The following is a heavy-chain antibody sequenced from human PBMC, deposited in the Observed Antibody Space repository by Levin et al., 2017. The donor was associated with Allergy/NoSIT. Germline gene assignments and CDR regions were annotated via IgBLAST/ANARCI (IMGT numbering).Heavy chain of an antibody. CDR3: AREGRWFGEFQNFDY. Sequence: SETLSLTCTVSGDSISGSSYYWGWIRQPPGKGLEWIGTIYYSGSTYYNPSLKSRVTISVDTSKNQFSLKLSSVTAADTAVYYCAREGRWFGEFQNFDYWGQGTLVTVSS. CDR1: GDSISGSSYY. CDR2: IYYSGST. V-gene: IGHV4-39*02. D-gene: IGHD3-10*01. J-gene: IGHJ4*02.